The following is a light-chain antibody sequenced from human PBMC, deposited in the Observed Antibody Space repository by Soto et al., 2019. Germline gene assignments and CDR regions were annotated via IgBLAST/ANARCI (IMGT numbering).Light chain of an antibody. Sequence: DIVMTQSPDSLAVSLGERATINCKSSQSVLYSSNNKNYLAWYQQKAGQPLKLLIYWASTRESGVPDRFSGSGSGTDFTLTISSLQAEDVAVYYCQQYYSTPDTVGQGTKLEIK. V-gene: IGKV4-1*01. CDR1: QSVLYSSNNKNY. J-gene: IGKJ2*01. CDR2: WAS. CDR3: QQYYSTPDT.